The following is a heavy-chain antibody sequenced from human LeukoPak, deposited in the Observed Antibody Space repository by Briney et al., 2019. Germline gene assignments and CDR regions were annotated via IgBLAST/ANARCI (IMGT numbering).Heavy chain of an antibody. CDR1: GGSFSGYY. V-gene: IGHV4-34*01. CDR2: INHSGST. Sequence: SETLSLTCAVSGGSFSGYYWSWIRQPPGKGLEWIGEINHSGSTNYNPSLKSRVTISVDTSKNQFSLKLSSVTAADTAVYYCAREKRNYGMDVWGQGTTVTVSS. J-gene: IGHJ6*02. CDR3: AREKRNYGMDV.